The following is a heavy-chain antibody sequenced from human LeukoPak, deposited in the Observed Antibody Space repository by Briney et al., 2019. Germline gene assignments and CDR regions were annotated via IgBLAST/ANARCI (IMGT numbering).Heavy chain of an antibody. CDR3: VRRAAPGPFYFDY. D-gene: IGHD6-13*01. CDR1: GFTFSSYS. V-gene: IGHV3-21*01. J-gene: IGHJ4*02. Sequence: PGGSLRLSCAASGFTFSSYSMNWVRQAPGKGLEWVSSISSSSSYIYYADSVKGRFTISRDNSKDTLYLQMSSLRHEDTAVYYCVRRAAPGPFYFDYWGQGTLVTVSS. CDR2: ISSSSSYI.